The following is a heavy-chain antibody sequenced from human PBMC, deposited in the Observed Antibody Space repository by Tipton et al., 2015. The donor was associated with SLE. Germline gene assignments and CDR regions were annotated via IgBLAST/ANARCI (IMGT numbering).Heavy chain of an antibody. CDR2: ISHYTGNT. Sequence: QSGPEVKKPGASMKVSCKASGYTFTSYDIHWVRQAPGQGLEWMGWISHYTGNTDYAQRLQGRVTMTTDTPPTTAYMELRSLRSDDTAVYYCVERYDTFDIWGQGTMVTVSS. J-gene: IGHJ3*02. D-gene: IGHD1-1*01. CDR3: VERYDTFDI. CDR1: GYTFTSYD. V-gene: IGHV1-18*01.